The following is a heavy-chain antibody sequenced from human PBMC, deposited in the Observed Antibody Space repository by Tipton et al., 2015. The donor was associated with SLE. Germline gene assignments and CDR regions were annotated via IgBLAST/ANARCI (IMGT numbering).Heavy chain of an antibody. Sequence: TLSLTCTVSGGSMFAQYWSWIRQPPGKGLEWIGYIYYSGSTKYNPSLYSRVALSIDMSKNQFSQNLTSVTAADTAFYYCAYFGSGGFDYWGQGILVTVSS. J-gene: IGHJ4*02. CDR3: AYFGSGGFDY. CDR2: IYYSGST. CDR1: GGSMFAQY. D-gene: IGHD6-19*01. V-gene: IGHV4-59*11.